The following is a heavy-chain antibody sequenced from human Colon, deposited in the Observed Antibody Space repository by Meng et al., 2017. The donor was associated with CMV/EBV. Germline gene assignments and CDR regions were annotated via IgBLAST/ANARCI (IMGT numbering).Heavy chain of an antibody. CDR3: ARDTTITIFGVRIYNYYGMDV. Sequence: GESLKISCAASGFTFSSYEMNWVRQAPGKGLEWVSYISSSGSTIYYADSVKGRFTISRDNAKNSLYLQMNSLRAEDTAVYYCARDTTITIFGVRIYNYYGMDVWGQGTTVTVSS. D-gene: IGHD3-3*01. CDR1: GFTFSSYE. CDR2: ISSSGSTI. V-gene: IGHV3-48*03. J-gene: IGHJ6*02.